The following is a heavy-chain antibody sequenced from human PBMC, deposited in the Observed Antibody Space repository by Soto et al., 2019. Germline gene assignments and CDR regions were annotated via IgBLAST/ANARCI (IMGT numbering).Heavy chain of an antibody. D-gene: IGHD3-10*01. Sequence: PSETLSLTCTVSGGSISSYYWSWIRQPPGKGLEWIGYIYYSGSTNYNPSLKSRVTTVYTELNNLSPDDTAVYYCGRGRSGQLVVFYWGQGTPVTVSS. CDR2: IYYSGST. CDR3: GRGRSGQLVVFY. CDR1: GGSISSYY. V-gene: IGHV4-59*01. J-gene: IGHJ4*02.